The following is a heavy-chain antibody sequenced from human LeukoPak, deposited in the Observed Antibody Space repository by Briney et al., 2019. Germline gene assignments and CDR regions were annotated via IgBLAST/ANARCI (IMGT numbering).Heavy chain of an antibody. CDR1: GFTVSSNY. D-gene: IGHD2-8*01. Sequence: PGGSLRLSCAASGFTVSSNYMSWVRPAPGKGLEWVSGINWNGGSTGYADSVKGRFTISRDNAKNSLYLQMNSLRAEDTALYYCAREDCTNGVCSHFDYWGQGTLVTVSS. CDR2: INWNGGST. CDR3: AREDCTNGVCSHFDY. J-gene: IGHJ4*02. V-gene: IGHV3-20*04.